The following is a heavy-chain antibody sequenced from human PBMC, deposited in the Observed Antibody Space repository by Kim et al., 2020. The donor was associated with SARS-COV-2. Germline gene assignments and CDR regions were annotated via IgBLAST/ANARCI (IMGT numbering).Heavy chain of an antibody. D-gene: IGHD1-7*01. J-gene: IGHJ4*02. Sequence: RSFQGQVTISADKSIITAYLQWSSLKASDTAMYYCARRRISPQTREFDYWGQGTLVTVSS. CDR3: ARRRISPQTREFDY. V-gene: IGHV5-51*01.